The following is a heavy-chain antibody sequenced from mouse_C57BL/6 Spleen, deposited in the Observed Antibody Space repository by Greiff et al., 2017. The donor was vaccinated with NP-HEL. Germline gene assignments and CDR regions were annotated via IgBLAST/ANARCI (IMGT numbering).Heavy chain of an antibody. V-gene: IGHV1-64*01. J-gene: IGHJ4*01. CDR2: IHPNSGST. CDR3: AKTGTGIYYYAMDY. CDR1: GYTFTSYW. Sequence: QVQLKQPGAELVKPGASVKLSCKASGYTFTSYWMHWVKQRPGQGLEWIGMIHPNSGSTNYNEKFKSKATLTVDKSSSTAYMQLSSLTSEDSAVYYCAKTGTGIYYYAMDYWGQGTSVTVSS. D-gene: IGHD4-1*01.